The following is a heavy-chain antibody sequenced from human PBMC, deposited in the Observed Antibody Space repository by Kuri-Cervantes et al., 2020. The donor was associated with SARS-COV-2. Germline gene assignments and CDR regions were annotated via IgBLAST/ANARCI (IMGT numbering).Heavy chain of an antibody. J-gene: IGHJ5*02. CDR1: GFTFSSHA. CDR3: AKSPRAIVVVPAAIS. CDR2: ISGSGGST. Sequence: GESLKISCAASGFTFSSHAMSWVRQAPGKGLEWVSSISGSGGSTYYADSVKGRFTISRDNSKNTLYLQMNSLRAEDTAVYYCAKSPRAIVVVPAAISWGQGTLVTVSS. D-gene: IGHD2-2*02. V-gene: IGHV3-23*01.